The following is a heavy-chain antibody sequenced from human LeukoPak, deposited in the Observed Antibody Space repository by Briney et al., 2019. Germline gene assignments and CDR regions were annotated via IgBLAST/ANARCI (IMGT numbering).Heavy chain of an antibody. CDR2: IYSGGSS. Sequence: SETLSLTCTVSGGSISSSSYYWGWIRQPPGKELEWIGSIYSGGSSYYNPSLKSRVTISVDTSNNQFSLKVNSVTAADTAVYYCATGPYDFWSGLFNYWGQGTLVTVSS. V-gene: IGHV4-39*07. J-gene: IGHJ4*02. CDR1: GGSISSSSYY. D-gene: IGHD3-3*01. CDR3: ATGPYDFWSGLFNY.